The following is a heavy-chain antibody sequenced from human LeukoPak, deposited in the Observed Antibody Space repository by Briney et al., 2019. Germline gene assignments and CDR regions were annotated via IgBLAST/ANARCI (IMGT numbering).Heavy chain of an antibody. J-gene: IGHJ4*02. CDR3: AKYQRQWLPKGGFDY. V-gene: IGHV3-7*02. Sequence: GGSLRLSCAASGFTFSDYWMTWVRQAPGKGLEWVANIRRDGREKYYVDSVKGRFTISRDNSKNTLYLQMDNLRAEDTAVYYCAKYQRQWLPKGGFDYWGQGTLVTVSS. CDR2: IRRDGREK. D-gene: IGHD6-19*01. CDR1: GFTFSDYW.